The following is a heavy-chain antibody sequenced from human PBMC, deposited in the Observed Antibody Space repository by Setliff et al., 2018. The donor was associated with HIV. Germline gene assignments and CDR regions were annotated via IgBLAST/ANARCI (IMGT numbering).Heavy chain of an antibody. Sequence: PGGSLRLSCLASGFSFGTYSMSWVRQAPGKGLEWVSSISSSGTYIYYADSMKGRFTISRDKAGNSLYLQLNNVRAEDTAVYYCTRMIPPRSNRFSSGWFDYWGQGTVVTVSS. D-gene: IGHD6-19*01. CDR3: TRMIPPRSNRFSSGWFDY. V-gene: IGHV3-21*01. CDR2: ISSSGTYI. CDR1: GFSFGTYS. J-gene: IGHJ4*02.